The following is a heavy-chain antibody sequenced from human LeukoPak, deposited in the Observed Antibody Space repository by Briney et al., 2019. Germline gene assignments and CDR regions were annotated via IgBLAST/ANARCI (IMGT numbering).Heavy chain of an antibody. CDR1: GFTFSSYE. CDR3: ASSTVEMATILDQD. D-gene: IGHD5-24*01. Sequence: GGSLRLSCAASGFTFSSYEMNWVRQAPGKGLEWVSYISSSGSTIYYADSVKGRFTISRDNAESSLYLQMNSLRAEDTAVYYCASSTVEMATILDQDWGQGTLVTVSS. J-gene: IGHJ4*02. V-gene: IGHV3-48*03. CDR2: ISSSGSTI.